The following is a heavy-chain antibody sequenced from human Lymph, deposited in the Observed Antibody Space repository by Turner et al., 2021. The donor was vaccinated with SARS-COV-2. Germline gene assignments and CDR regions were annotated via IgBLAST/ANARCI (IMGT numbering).Heavy chain of an antibody. J-gene: IGHJ3*02. CDR3: ARDTAVAGTLGAFDI. D-gene: IGHD6-19*01. CDR1: GGTFSSYA. CDR2: IIPIFGAA. V-gene: IGHV1-69*01. Sequence: QVQLVQSGAEVKKPGSSVKVSCKASGGTFSSYAISWVRQAPGQGPEWMGGIIPIFGAANYVQKFQGRVTIAADESTSTAYMELSSLRSEDTAVYYCARDTAVAGTLGAFDIWGQGTMVTVSS.